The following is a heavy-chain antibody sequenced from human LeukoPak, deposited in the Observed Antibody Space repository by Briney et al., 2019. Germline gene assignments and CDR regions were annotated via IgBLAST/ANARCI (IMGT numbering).Heavy chain of an antibody. V-gene: IGHV4-39*01. D-gene: IGHD3-22*01. CDR2: IYDSGST. CDR1: GGSIRSSYYY. Sequence: SETLSLTCTVSGGSIRSSYYYWGWIRQPPGKGLEWIGSIYDSGSTYYNPSLKSRVTISVDTSKNQFSLKLNSVTAADTAVYYCARAAYDSSGYLTLWGQGTLVAVSS. CDR3: ARAAYDSSGYLTL. J-gene: IGHJ4*02.